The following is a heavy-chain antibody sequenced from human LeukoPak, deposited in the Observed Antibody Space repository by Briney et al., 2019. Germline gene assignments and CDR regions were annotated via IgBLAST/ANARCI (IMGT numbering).Heavy chain of an antibody. CDR2: ISAYNGNT. J-gene: IGHJ4*02. D-gene: IGHD6-13*01. CDR3: ATAAGTPPTFDY. Sequence: ASVKVSCKASGYTFTSYGISWVRQAPGQGLEWMGWISAYNGNTNYAQKPQGRVTMTTDTSTSTAYMELRSLRSDDTAVYYCATAAGTPPTFDYWGQGTLVTVSS. CDR1: GYTFTSYG. V-gene: IGHV1-18*01.